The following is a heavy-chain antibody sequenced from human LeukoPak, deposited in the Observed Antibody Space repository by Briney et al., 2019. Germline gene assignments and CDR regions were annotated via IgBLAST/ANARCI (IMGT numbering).Heavy chain of an antibody. Sequence: PGGSLRLSCAASGFTFSSYSMNWVRQAPGKGLEWVSSISSSSSYIYYADSVKGRFTISRDNAKNSLYLQMNSLRAEDTAVYYCAKTSYGDFHTFDYWGQGTLVTVSS. J-gene: IGHJ4*02. CDR2: ISSSSSYI. V-gene: IGHV3-21*01. CDR1: GFTFSSYS. D-gene: IGHD4-17*01. CDR3: AKTSYGDFHTFDY.